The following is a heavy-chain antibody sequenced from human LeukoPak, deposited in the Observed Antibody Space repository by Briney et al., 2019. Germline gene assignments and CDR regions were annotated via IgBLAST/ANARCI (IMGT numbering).Heavy chain of an antibody. D-gene: IGHD3-22*01. CDR2: MNPNSGNT. Sequence: ASVKVSCKASGYTFTSYDINWVRQATGHGLEWMGWMNPNSGNTGYAQKFQGRVTITRNTSISTAYMELSSLRSEDTAVYYCARRPRFGRGYYRTHWFDPWGQGTLVTVSS. J-gene: IGHJ5*02. V-gene: IGHV1-8*03. CDR1: GYTFTSYD. CDR3: ARRPRFGRGYYRTHWFDP.